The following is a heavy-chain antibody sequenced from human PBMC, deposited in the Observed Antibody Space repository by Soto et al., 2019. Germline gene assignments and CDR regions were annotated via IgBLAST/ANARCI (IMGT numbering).Heavy chain of an antibody. Sequence: QVQLVQSGAEVKKPGASVKVSCKASGYTFTSSDINWVRQATGQGLEWMGWMNPNTGNTGYAQKYPGRVTMNRNTSISTAYMELSSLRSEDTAGYYCAREITGKVPNWGQGTVVTVSS. V-gene: IGHV1-8*01. CDR1: GYTFTSSD. CDR2: MNPNTGNT. CDR3: AREITGKVPN. D-gene: IGHD1-20*01. J-gene: IGHJ4*02.